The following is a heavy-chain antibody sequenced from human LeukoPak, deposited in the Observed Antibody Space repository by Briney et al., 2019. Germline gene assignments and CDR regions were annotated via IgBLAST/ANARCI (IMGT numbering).Heavy chain of an antibody. D-gene: IGHD2-15*01. CDR3: ARRYCSGSSCYPFDY. CDR1: GYSFTNYW. V-gene: IGHV5-51*01. CDR2: IHPRDSDT. J-gene: IGHJ4*02. Sequence: GESLKISCKGSGYSFTNYWIGWVRQMPGKGLEWMGIIHPRDSDTRYSPSFQGQVTISADKSISTAYLQWSNLKASDTAMYYCARRYCSGSSCYPFDYWGQGTLVTVSS.